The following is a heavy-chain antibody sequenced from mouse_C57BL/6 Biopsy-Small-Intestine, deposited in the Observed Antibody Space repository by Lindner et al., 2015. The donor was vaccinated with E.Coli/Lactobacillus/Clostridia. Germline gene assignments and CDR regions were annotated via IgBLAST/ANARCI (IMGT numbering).Heavy chain of an antibody. CDR3: ARNYGSSYWYFDV. CDR1: GYTFTNYW. J-gene: IGHJ1*03. CDR2: IYPGGGYT. D-gene: IGHD1-1*01. Sequence: VQLQESGAELVRPGTSVKMSCKASGYTFTNYWIGWAEQRPGHGLEWIGDIYPGGGYTNYNEKFKGKATLTADKSSSTAYMQFSSLTSEDSAIYYCARNYGSSYWYFDVWGTGTTVTVSS. V-gene: IGHV1-63*01.